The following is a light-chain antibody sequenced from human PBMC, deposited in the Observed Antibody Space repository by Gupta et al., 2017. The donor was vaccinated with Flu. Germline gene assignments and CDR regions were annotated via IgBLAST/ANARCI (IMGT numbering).Light chain of an antibody. CDR1: KLEDKY. Sequence: SPGQTASITCYGDKLEDKYTSWYQQMPGQSPVLVIYEDTKRPSGIPERVSGSSSGNTATLTISGTQALDEADYYCQAWDSSSVVFGGGTKLTVL. V-gene: IGLV3-1*01. J-gene: IGLJ2*01. CDR3: QAWDSSSVV. CDR2: EDT.